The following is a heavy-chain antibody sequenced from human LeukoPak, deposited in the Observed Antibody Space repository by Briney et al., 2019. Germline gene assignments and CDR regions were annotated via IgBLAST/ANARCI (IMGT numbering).Heavy chain of an antibody. J-gene: IGHJ4*02. CDR3: ARDTYDTSGYYYGPFDY. V-gene: IGHV3-74*01. CDR2: INTDGSST. D-gene: IGHD3-22*01. Sequence: GGSLRLSCAASGFTFSSYWMHWVRQAPGKGLVWVSHINTDGSSTSYADSVKGRFTISRDNAKNTLYLQMNSLRAEDTALYYCARDTYDTSGYYYGPFDYWGQGTLVTVSS. CDR1: GFTFSSYW.